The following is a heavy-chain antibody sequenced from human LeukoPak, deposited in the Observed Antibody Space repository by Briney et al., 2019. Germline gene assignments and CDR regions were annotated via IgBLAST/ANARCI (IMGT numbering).Heavy chain of an antibody. CDR1: GFTFSTFA. CDR2: IFPSGGEI. CDR3: ATYRQVLLPFES. Sequence: GGSLRLSCAASGFTFSTFAMIWDRQPPGKGLEWVSSIFPSGGEIHYADSVRGRFTISRDNSKSTLSLQMNSLRAEDTAIYYCATYRQVLLPFESWGQGTLVTVSS. J-gene: IGHJ4*02. V-gene: IGHV3-23*01. D-gene: IGHD2-8*02.